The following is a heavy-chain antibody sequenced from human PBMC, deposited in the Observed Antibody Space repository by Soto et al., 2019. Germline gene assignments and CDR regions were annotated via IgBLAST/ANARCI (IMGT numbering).Heavy chain of an antibody. CDR2: IYPGDSDT. CDR3: ASPSRGYCCCSSCYFYGMDV. Sequence: GESLKIPCKGSGYSFTSYWIGWVRQMPGKGLEWMGIIYPGDSDTRYSPSFQGQVTISADKSISTAYLQWSSLKASDSAMYYCASPSRGYCCCSSCYFYGMDVWGQGTTVTVSS. D-gene: IGHD2-15*01. V-gene: IGHV5-51*01. J-gene: IGHJ6*02. CDR1: GYSFTSYW.